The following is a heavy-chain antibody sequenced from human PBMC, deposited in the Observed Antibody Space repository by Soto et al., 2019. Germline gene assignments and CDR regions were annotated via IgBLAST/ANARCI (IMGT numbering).Heavy chain of an antibody. CDR2: IYSGGST. CDR3: ARGALGVRGPRGGG. V-gene: IGHV3-53*02. D-gene: IGHD3-10*01. Sequence: EVQLVETGGGLIQPGGSLRLSCAASGFTVSSNYMSWVRQAPGKGLEWVSVIYSGGSTYYADSVKGRFTISRDNSKNTLYLQMNGLRAEDTAVYYCARGALGVRGPRGGGWGQGTLVTVSS. J-gene: IGHJ4*02. CDR1: GFTVSSNY.